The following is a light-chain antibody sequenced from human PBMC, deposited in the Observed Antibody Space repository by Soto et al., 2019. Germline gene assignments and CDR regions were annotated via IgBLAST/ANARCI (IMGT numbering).Light chain of an antibody. CDR1: SSNIGSTR. CDR2: SDN. Sequence: QSVLTQPPPASGTPGQRVAISCSGASSNIGSTRANWYRQLPGTAPKLLIYSDNQRPSGVPDRFSGSKSGTSASLAISGLQSEDEADYYCAAWDNSLNGYVFGTGTKLTVL. CDR3: AAWDNSLNGYV. V-gene: IGLV1-44*01. J-gene: IGLJ1*01.